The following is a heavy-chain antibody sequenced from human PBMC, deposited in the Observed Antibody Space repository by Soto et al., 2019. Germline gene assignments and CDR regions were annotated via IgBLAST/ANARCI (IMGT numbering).Heavy chain of an antibody. J-gene: IGHJ4*02. CDR3: ARDSPLLRLGELSLIDY. CDR1: GYTFTSYG. D-gene: IGHD3-16*02. CDR2: ISAYNGNT. Sequence: GASVKVSCKASGYTFTSYGISWVRQAPGQGLEWMGWISAYNGNTNYAQKLQGRVTMTTDTSTSTAYMELRSLRSDDTAVYYCARDSPLLRLGELSLIDYWGQGTLVTVS. V-gene: IGHV1-18*01.